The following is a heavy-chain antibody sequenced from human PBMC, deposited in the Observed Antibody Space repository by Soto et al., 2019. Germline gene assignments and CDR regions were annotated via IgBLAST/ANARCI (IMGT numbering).Heavy chain of an antibody. D-gene: IGHD6-6*01. CDR1: GYSFTSYW. CDR2: IDPSDSYT. V-gene: IGHV5-10-1*01. J-gene: IGHJ6*02. CDR3: ARHVEVYSSSPYYGMDV. Sequence: GESLKISCKGSGYSFTSYWISWVRQMPGKGLEWMGRIDPSDSYTNYSPSFQGHVTISADKSISTAYLQWSSLKASDTAMYYCARHVEVYSSSPYYGMDVWGQGTTVTAP.